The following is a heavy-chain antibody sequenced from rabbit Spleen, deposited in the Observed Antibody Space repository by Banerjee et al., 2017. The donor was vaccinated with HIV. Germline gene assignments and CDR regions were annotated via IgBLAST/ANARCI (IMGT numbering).Heavy chain of an antibody. Sequence: QSLEESGGGLVQPEGSLTLTCTASGFSFSSSYYMCWVRQAPGKGLEWIGCIYASSSGTTYYASWAKGRFTISKTSSTTVTLQMTSLTAADTATYFCARGLTNSGVGWGYLIWGQGTLVTVS. J-gene: IGHJ3*01. V-gene: IGHV1S40*01. CDR3: ARGLTNSGVGWGYLI. D-gene: IGHD1-1*01. CDR2: IYASSSGTT. CDR1: GFSFSSSYY.